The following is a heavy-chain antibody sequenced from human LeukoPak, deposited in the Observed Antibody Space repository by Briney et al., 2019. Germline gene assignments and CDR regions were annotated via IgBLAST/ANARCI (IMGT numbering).Heavy chain of an antibody. D-gene: IGHD6-13*01. CDR3: AKDGAAAGTFDY. Sequence: PGRSLRLSCAASGFTFSSYAMQWVRQAPGRGLEWVAVISYDGTDKYYVDSVKGRFTISRDNSKNTLYLQMNSLRAEDTAVYYCAKDGAAAGTFDYWGQGTLVTVSS. CDR2: ISYDGTDK. CDR1: GFTFSSYA. J-gene: IGHJ4*02. V-gene: IGHV3-30*18.